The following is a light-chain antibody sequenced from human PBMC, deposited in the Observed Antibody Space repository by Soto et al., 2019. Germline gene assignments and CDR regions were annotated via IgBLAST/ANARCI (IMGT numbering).Light chain of an antibody. CDR3: QHCYVTRVT. CDR2: DAS. J-gene: IGKJ5*01. Sequence: EIVLTQSPATLWLSPGEIATLSCGSSQIVKNRYVAWYQQKPGLSPSLLIYDASTRAAGISDRFSGSGSGPDFTLTINTLKPEDFGVYYSQHCYVTRVTFGLGTRVQIK. V-gene: IGKV3D-20*01. CDR1: QIVKNRY.